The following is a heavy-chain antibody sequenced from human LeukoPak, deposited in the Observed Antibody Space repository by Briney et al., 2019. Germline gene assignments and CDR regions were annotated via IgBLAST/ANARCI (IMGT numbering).Heavy chain of an antibody. CDR2: ISSNGGST. D-gene: IGHD6-19*01. CDR3: VKAIAVAGTGDYFDY. CDR1: GFTFSSYA. V-gene: IGHV3-64D*09. J-gene: IGHJ4*02. Sequence: GGSLRLSCSASGFTFSSYAMHWVRQAPGKGLEYASAISSNGGSTYYADSVKGRFTISRDNSKNTLYLQMSSLRAEDTAVYYCVKAIAVAGTGDYFDYWGQGTLVTVSS.